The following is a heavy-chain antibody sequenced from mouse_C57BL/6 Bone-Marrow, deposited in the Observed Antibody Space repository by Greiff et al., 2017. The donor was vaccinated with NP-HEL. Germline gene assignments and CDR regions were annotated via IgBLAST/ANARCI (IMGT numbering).Heavy chain of an antibody. CDR1: GYTFTDYN. Sequence: VQLQQSGPELVKPGASVKIPCKASGYTFTDYNMDWVKQSHGKSLEWIGDINPNNGGPIYNQKFKGKATLTVDKSSSTAYMELRSLTSEDTAVDYCASWTTVVAEDYFDYWGQGTTLTVSS. D-gene: IGHD1-1*01. CDR3: ASWTTVVAEDYFDY. CDR2: INPNNGGP. V-gene: IGHV1-18*01. J-gene: IGHJ2*01.